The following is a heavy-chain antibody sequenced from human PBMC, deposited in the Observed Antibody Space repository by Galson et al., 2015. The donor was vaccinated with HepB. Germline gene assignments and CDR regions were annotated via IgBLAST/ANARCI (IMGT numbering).Heavy chain of an antibody. Sequence: PALVKPTQTLTLTCTFSGFSLSTSGMCVSWIRQPPGKALEWLALIDWDDDKYYSTSLKTRLTISKDTSKNQVVLTMTNMDPVDSATYYCARLMRDLDGSGNYSPFDYWGQGTLVTVSS. CDR1: GFSLSTSGMC. D-gene: IGHD3-10*01. J-gene: IGHJ4*02. V-gene: IGHV2-70*01. CDR3: ARLMRDLDGSGNYSPFDY. CDR2: IDWDDDK.